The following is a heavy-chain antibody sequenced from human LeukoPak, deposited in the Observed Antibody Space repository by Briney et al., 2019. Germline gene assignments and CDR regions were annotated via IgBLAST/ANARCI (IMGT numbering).Heavy chain of an antibody. CDR3: AREYRYYDSSGYYSFSLGY. J-gene: IGHJ4*02. CDR2: INPSGGST. CDR1: GYTFTSYS. Sequence: ASVKVSCKASGYTFTSYSMHWVRQAPGQGLEWMGIINPSGGSTSYAQKLQGRVTMTRDTSTSTVYMELSSLRSEDTAVYYCAREYRYYDSSGYYSFSLGYWGQGTLVSVSS. D-gene: IGHD3-22*01. V-gene: IGHV1-46*01.